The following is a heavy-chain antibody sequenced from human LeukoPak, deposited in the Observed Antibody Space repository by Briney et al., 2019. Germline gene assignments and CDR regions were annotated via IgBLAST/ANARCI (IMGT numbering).Heavy chain of an antibody. V-gene: IGHV3-23*01. CDR3: AKDRFPYYVFWIGYFDY. CDR1: GFTFSSYA. CDR2: ISGSGGST. D-gene: IGHD3-3*01. J-gene: IGHJ4*02. Sequence: QPGGSLRLSCAASGFTFSSYAMSWVRQAPGKGLEWVSAISGSGGSTYYADSVKGRFTISRDNSKNTLYLQMNSLRAEDTAVYYCAKDRFPYYVFWIGYFDYWGQGTLVTVSS.